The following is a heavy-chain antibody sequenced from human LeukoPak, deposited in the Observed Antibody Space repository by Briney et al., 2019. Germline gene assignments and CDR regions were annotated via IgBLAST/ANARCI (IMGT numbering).Heavy chain of an antibody. J-gene: IGHJ6*03. CDR2: IVPVFRSA. CDR1: GGTFRNYL. D-gene: IGHD2-15*01. Sequence: GASVKVSCKASGGTFRNYLITWVRQAPGQGLEWMGGIVPVFRSANHAQKFQDRVSITTDESTNTVYMEVSSLRSEDTAVYYCARGSDCSGGTCSFSHYMDVWGKGTTVTVSS. V-gene: IGHV1-69*05. CDR3: ARGSDCSGGTCSFSHYMDV.